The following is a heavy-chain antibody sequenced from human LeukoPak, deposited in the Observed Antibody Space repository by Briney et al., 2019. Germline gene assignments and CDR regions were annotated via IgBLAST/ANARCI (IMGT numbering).Heavy chain of an antibody. D-gene: IGHD2-2*01. Sequence: GGSLRLSCTASGFTFSSYWMSWVRQAPGKGLEWVANIKQDESEKYYVDSVKGRFTISRDNAKNSLYLQMNSLRAEDTAVYYCARDDIVVAPAAIYSYGMDVWGQGTTVTASS. CDR1: GFTFSSYW. CDR3: ARDDIVVAPAAIYSYGMDV. CDR2: IKQDESEK. V-gene: IGHV3-7*01. J-gene: IGHJ6*02.